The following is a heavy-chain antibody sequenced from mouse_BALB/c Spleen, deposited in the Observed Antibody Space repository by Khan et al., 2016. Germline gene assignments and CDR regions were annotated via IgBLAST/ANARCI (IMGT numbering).Heavy chain of an antibody. CDR3: ARNGYDYAMDY. D-gene: IGHD2-2*01. J-gene: IGHJ4*01. CDR2: IWRGGST. V-gene: IGHV2-4-1*01. Sequence: QVQLKQSGPGLVQPSQSLSITCTVSGFSLTSYGVHWVRQSPGKGLEWLGEIWRGGSTAYNAAFISSLSISTDNSKTKAFFIMNSMQADDTAIYYCARNGYDYAMDYWGQGTSVTVSS. CDR1: GFSLTSYG.